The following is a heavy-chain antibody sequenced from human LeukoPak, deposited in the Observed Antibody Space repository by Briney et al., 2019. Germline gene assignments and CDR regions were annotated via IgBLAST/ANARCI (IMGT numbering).Heavy chain of an antibody. Sequence: GGSLRLSCAASGFSFSSYSMNWVRQAPGKGLEWVSYISSSSSTIYYADSVKGRFTISRDNAKNSLYLQMNSLRAEYTAVYYCARSSSSSWAEFYYYYYGMDVWGQGTTVTVSS. J-gene: IGHJ6*02. D-gene: IGHD6-13*01. CDR3: ARSSSSSWAEFYYYYYGMDV. V-gene: IGHV3-48*01. CDR1: GFSFSSYS. CDR2: ISSSSSTI.